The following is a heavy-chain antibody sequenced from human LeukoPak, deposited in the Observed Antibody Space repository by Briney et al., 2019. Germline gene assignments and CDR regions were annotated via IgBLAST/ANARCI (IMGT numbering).Heavy chain of an antibody. V-gene: IGHV4-31*03. Sequence: SQTLSLTCTVSGGSISSGGYYWSWIRQHPGKGLEWIGYIYYSGSTYYNPSLKSRVTISVDTSKNQFSLKLSSVTAADTAVYYCARLAEWGLLWYFDYWGQGTLVTVSS. CDR1: GGSISSGGYY. CDR2: IYYSGST. J-gene: IGHJ4*02. CDR3: ARLAEWGLLWYFDY. D-gene: IGHD1-26*01.